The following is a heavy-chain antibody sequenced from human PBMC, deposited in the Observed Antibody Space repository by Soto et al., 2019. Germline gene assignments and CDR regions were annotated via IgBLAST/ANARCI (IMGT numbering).Heavy chain of an antibody. V-gene: IGHV3-15*06. CDR3: TTDKSY. Sequence: EVQLVESGGGLVKPGGSLRLSCAASGLIVSNAWVNWVRQAPGKGLEWVGRIKSETDGGSTNYGTPVEGRFTISRDDSKSTLYLQMNCLKTEDTAVYYCTTDKSYWGQGTLVTVSA. CDR2: IKSETDGGST. CDR1: GLIVSNAW. J-gene: IGHJ4*02.